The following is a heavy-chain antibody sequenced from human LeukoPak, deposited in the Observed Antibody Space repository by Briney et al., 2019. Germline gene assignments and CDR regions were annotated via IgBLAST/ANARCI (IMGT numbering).Heavy chain of an antibody. J-gene: IGHJ4*02. D-gene: IGHD2-15*01. V-gene: IGHV3-30*18. CDR2: ITYDGTNT. CDR1: GFTFSSYG. CDR3: AKDREFRDIVVVVAAMTH. Sequence: PGGSLRLSCAASGFTFSSYGMHWVRQAPGKGLEWVAFITYDGTNTYYADSVKGRFTISRDNSKNTLYLQMNSLRPEDTAVYYCAKDREFRDIVVVVAAMTHWGQGTLVTVSS.